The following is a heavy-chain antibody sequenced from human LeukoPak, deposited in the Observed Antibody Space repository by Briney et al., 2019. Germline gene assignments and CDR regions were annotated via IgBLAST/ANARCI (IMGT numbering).Heavy chain of an antibody. Sequence: SETLSLTCTVSGGSISTSSYYWGWVRQPPGKGLEWIGNIFYSGSTYYSPSLKSRVTISLDTSRNQFSLKLSSVTAADTAVYYCAREDTVTSECFDYWGQGTLVTVSS. CDR3: AREDTVTSECFDY. V-gene: IGHV4-39*07. D-gene: IGHD4-17*01. CDR2: IFYSGST. J-gene: IGHJ4*02. CDR1: GGSISTSSYY.